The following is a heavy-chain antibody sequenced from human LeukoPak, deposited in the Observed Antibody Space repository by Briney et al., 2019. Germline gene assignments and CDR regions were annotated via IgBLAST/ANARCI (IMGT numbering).Heavy chain of an antibody. Sequence: ASVKVSCKASGYTFTSYYMHWVRQAPGQGLEWMGIINPSGGSTSYAQKFQDRVTMTRDTSTSTLYMELSSLRSEDTAVYYCAREPSNGVDYWGQGTLVTVSS. J-gene: IGHJ4*02. CDR2: INPSGGST. CDR1: GYTFTSYY. D-gene: IGHD1-1*01. CDR3: AREPSNGVDY. V-gene: IGHV1-46*01.